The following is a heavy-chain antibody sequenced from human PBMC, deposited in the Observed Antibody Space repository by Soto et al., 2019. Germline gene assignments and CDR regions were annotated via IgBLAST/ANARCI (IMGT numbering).Heavy chain of an antibody. V-gene: IGHV1-18*01. D-gene: IGHD2-8*01. CDR1: GYTFTRYG. CDR2: ISGYNGDT. J-gene: IGHJ6*02. Sequence: QGHLVQSGAEVKKPGASVKVSCKASGYTFTRYGISWVRQAPGQGLEWMGWISGYNGDTNYAQNLQDRVTMTIDISTNTAYMELRSLTSDDTAVYYCAKNGQPPYYYYGLDVWGQGTTVTVSS. CDR3: AKNGQPPYYYYGLDV.